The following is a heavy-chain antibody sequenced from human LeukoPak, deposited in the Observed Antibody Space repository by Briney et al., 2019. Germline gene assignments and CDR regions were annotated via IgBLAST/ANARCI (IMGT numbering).Heavy chain of an antibody. J-gene: IGHJ5*02. D-gene: IGHD6-19*01. Sequence: GATVKVSCKASGYTFSSYYFHWVRQAPGQGLEWMGIINPSGGSTSYAQKFQGRVTMTRDTSTTTVYLDLSSLRSEDTAVYYCTSGVYSRAWSEFDPWGQGTLVTVSS. CDR3: TSGVYSRAWSEFDP. V-gene: IGHV1-46*01. CDR1: GYTFSSYY. CDR2: INPSGGST.